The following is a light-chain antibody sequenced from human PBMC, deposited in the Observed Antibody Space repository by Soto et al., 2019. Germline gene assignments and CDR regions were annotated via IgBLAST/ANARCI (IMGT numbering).Light chain of an antibody. CDR3: QDFGSSAFT. CDR1: QRLVISF. CDR2: GDS. Sequence: EIVLTQSPGTLSVSPGESAILSCRASQRLVISFLAWYQQKPGQAPRLLLYGDSTRATGIPDRFSGRGSVTDFTLTISRLEPEDSAVYYCQDFGSSAFTFGRGTKVEIK. V-gene: IGKV3-20*01. J-gene: IGKJ1*01.